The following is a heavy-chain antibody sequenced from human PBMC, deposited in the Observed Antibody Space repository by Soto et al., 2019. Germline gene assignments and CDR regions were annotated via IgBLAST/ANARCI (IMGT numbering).Heavy chain of an antibody. CDR1: GFTVSSNY. Sequence: GGSLRLSCAASGFTVSSNYMSWVRQAPGKGLEWVSVIYSGGSTYYAESVKGRFTISRDNSKNTLYLQMNSLRAEDTAVYYCARGVRGVTSYYYYYYMDVWGKGTTVTVSS. V-gene: IGHV3-66*01. CDR2: IYSGGST. D-gene: IGHD3-10*01. CDR3: ARGVRGVTSYYYYYYMDV. J-gene: IGHJ6*03.